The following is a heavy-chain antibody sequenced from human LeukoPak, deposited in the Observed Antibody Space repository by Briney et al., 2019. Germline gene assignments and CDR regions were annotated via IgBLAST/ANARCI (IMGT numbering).Heavy chain of an antibody. D-gene: IGHD3-10*01. Sequence: SETLSLTCTISGGSISSYYLSWIRQTAGKGLEWIGRMYSSGSNYNPSLKSRVTMSIDTSTNQLSLKLSSVTAADTAVYYCARDSGTTGEVKFDPWGQGTLVTVSS. J-gene: IGHJ5*02. CDR3: ARDSGTTGEVKFDP. CDR2: MYSSGS. V-gene: IGHV4-4*07. CDR1: GGSISSYY.